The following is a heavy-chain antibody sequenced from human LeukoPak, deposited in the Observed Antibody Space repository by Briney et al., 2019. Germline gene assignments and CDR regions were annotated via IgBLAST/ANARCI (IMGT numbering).Heavy chain of an antibody. CDR2: IYSSGST. V-gene: IGHV4-4*07. CDR1: GGSISSYY. Sequence: SETLSLTCSVSGGSISSYYWSWIRQPAGKGLEWIGRIYSSGSTNHSPSLKSRVTMSVDTSKNQFSLKLNSVTAADTAVYYCARDPSHSRGFFDNWGQGILVTVSS. CDR3: ARDPSHSRGFFDN. J-gene: IGHJ5*02. D-gene: IGHD2-15*01.